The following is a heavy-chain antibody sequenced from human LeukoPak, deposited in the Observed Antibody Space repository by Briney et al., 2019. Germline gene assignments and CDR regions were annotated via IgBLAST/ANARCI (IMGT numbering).Heavy chain of an antibody. CDR1: GYTFTGYY. Sequence: ASVKVSCKASGYTFTGYYMHWVRQAPGQGLEWMGWIIPSSGATNYAQEFQGRVTMTRDTSISTAYMELSRLRSDDTAVYYCARGVATMKFDYWGQGTLVTVSS. CDR2: IIPSSGAT. D-gene: IGHD5-12*01. V-gene: IGHV1-2*02. J-gene: IGHJ4*02. CDR3: ARGVATMKFDY.